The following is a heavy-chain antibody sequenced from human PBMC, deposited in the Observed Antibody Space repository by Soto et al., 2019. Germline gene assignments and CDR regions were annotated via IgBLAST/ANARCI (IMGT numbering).Heavy chain of an antibody. CDR2: VSGDASNT. V-gene: IGHV3-23*01. CDR3: ARDVRASGEMFDY. Sequence: GGSLRLSCAASGFTFTNYGLSWVRHAPGKGLDWVATVSGDASNTHYADSVKGRFTISRDNSKSILFLQMKSLRVEDTAIYYCARDVRASGEMFDYWGQGTQVTVSS. CDR1: GFTFTNYG. D-gene: IGHD4-17*01. J-gene: IGHJ4*02.